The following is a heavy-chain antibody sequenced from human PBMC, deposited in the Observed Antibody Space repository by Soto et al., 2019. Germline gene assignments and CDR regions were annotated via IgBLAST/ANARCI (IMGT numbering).Heavy chain of an antibody. Sequence: SETLSLTCTVSGGSISSGDYYWSWIRQPPGKGLEWIGYIYYSGSTYYNPSLKSRVTISVDTSKNQFSLKLSSVTAADTAVYYCARVQQQLVPPYFDYWGQGTLVTVSS. CDR2: IYYSGST. CDR1: GGSISSGDYY. V-gene: IGHV4-30-4*01. D-gene: IGHD6-13*01. CDR3: ARVQQQLVPPYFDY. J-gene: IGHJ4*02.